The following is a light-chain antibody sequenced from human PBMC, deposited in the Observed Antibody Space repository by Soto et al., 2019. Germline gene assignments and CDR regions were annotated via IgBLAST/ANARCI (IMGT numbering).Light chain of an antibody. Sequence: SSELTQPLSVSVALGQTARITCGGNNIGSKNVHWYQQRPGQAPVLVIYRDSSRPSGIPERFSGSNSGNTATLTISRAQAGDEAEYYCQVWDSRTAVFGTGTKVTVL. CDR2: RDS. CDR3: QVWDSRTAV. J-gene: IGLJ1*01. CDR1: NIGSKN. V-gene: IGLV3-9*01.